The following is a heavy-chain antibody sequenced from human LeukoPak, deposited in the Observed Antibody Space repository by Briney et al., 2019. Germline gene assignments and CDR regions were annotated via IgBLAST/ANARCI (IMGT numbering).Heavy chain of an antibody. Sequence: SETLSLTCTVPGGSIDIYYWSWIRQPAGKGLEWIGRIYTSGSTNYNPSLKTRVTMSVDTSKNQFSLKLSSVTAADTAMYYCARGPLTVTRGFDPWGQGTLVTVSS. CDR1: GGSIDIYY. J-gene: IGHJ5*02. D-gene: IGHD4-17*01. CDR3: ARGPLTVTRGFDP. V-gene: IGHV4-4*07. CDR2: IYTSGST.